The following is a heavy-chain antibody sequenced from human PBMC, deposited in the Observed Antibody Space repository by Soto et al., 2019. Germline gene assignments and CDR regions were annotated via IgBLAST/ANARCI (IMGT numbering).Heavy chain of an antibody. D-gene: IGHD6-13*01. Sequence: LSLTCTVSGGSISSGGYYWSWIRQHPGKGLEWIGYIYYSGSTYYNPSLKSRVTISVDTSKNQFSLKLSSVTAADTAVYYCARDPAVSTIAAAGTDYYYGMDVWGQGTTVTVSS. CDR2: IYYSGST. CDR1: GGSISSGGYY. J-gene: IGHJ6*02. CDR3: ARDPAVSTIAAAGTDYYYGMDV. V-gene: IGHV4-31*03.